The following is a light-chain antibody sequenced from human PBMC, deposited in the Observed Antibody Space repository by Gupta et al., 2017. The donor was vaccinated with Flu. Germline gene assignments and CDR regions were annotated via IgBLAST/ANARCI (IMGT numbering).Light chain of an antibody. CDR3: QYYDSSLSGSV. J-gene: IGLJ3*02. CDR1: SSNIGAGYD. CDR2: CNS. V-gene: IGLV1-40*01. Sequence: QSVLTQPPSVSGAPGQRVTISCTGSSSNIGAGYDVHWYQQLPGTAPKLLIYCNSNRPSGVPDRFSGSKSGTSASLDITGLQAEDEADDYCQYYDSSLSGSVFGGGTKLTVL.